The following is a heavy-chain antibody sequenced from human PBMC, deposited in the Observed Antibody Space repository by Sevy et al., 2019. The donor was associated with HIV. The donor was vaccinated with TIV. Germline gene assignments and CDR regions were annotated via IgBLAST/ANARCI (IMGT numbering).Heavy chain of an antibody. CDR3: ARDRGEILRSAFKS. CDR1: GFTFSEFG. D-gene: IGHD3-10*01. J-gene: IGHJ5*02. CDR2: ISHDGRNNK. V-gene: IGHV3-30*04. Sequence: GGSPRLSCAASGFTFSEFGMHWVRQAPGKGLEWVAVISHDGRNNKYNADSVKGRFTISRDNSKNTLYLRMNSLRADDTAIYYCARDRGEILRSAFKSWGQGTLVTVSS.